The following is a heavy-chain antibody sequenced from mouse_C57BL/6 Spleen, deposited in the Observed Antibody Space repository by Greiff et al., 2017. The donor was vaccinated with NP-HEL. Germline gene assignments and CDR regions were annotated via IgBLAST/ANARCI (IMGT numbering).Heavy chain of an antibody. Sequence: VQLQASGTELVKPGASVKLSCKASGYTFPSYWMHWVKQRPGQGLEWIGHLHPSNGGTNYNGKFKSKATLTVDKSSSTAYMQLSSLTSEDSAVYYCARWTNYGSSLYAMDYWGQGTSVTVSS. J-gene: IGHJ4*01. CDR1: GYTFPSYW. D-gene: IGHD1-1*01. CDR3: ARWTNYGSSLYAMDY. CDR2: LHPSNGGT. V-gene: IGHV1-53*01.